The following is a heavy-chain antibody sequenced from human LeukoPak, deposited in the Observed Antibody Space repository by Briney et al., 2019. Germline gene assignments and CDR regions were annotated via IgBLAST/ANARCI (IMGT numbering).Heavy chain of an antibody. J-gene: IGHJ4*02. CDR1: GGTFSSYA. V-gene: IGHV1-69*05. D-gene: IGHD3-3*01. CDR3: ARSYYDFWSGYYY. Sequence: EASVKVSCKASGGTFSSYAISWVRPAPGQGLEWMGGIIPIFGTANYAQKFQGRVTITTDESTSTAYMELSSLRSEDTAVYYCARSYYDFWSGYYYWGQGTLATVSS. CDR2: IIPIFGTA.